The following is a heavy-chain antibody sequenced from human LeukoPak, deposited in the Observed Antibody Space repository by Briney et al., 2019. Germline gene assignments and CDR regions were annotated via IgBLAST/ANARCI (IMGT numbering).Heavy chain of an antibody. D-gene: IGHD3-10*01. V-gene: IGHV4-38-2*02. Sequence: SETLSLTCAVSGYSISSGYYWGWIRQPPGKGLEWIGSIYHSGSTYYNPSLKSRVTISVDTTKNQFSQKLSSVTAADTAVYYCERDGRGAEVDFWGQGTLVTVSS. J-gene: IGHJ4*02. CDR3: ERDGRGAEVDF. CDR2: IYHSGST. CDR1: GYSISSGYY.